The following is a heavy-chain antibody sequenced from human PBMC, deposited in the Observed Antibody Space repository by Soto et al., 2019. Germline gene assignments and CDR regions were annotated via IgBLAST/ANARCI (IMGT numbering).Heavy chain of an antibody. J-gene: IGHJ4*02. Sequence: GGSLRLSCAASGFSFGSYALSWVRQAPGKGLEWVSTISGSDGKTFYADSVKGRFSISRDTSQSTLYLQMNSLKADDTAMYYCARWSYLDYWGQGTRVTVSS. CDR3: ARWSYLDY. CDR1: GFSFGSYA. D-gene: IGHD3-3*01. CDR2: ISGSDGKT. V-gene: IGHV3-23*01.